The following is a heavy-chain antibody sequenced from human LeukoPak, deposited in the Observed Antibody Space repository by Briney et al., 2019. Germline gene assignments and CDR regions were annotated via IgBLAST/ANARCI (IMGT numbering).Heavy chain of an antibody. Sequence: PGGSLRLSCAASGFTFSSYAMSWVRQAPGKGLEWVSAISGRGGSTYYADSVKGRFTISRDNSKNTLYLQMNSLRAEDTAVYYCAKVRGIAVAGTRRNWFDPRGQGTLVTVSS. CDR3: AKVRGIAVAGTRRNWFDP. V-gene: IGHV3-23*01. CDR1: GFTFSSYA. J-gene: IGHJ5*02. CDR2: ISGRGGST. D-gene: IGHD6-19*01.